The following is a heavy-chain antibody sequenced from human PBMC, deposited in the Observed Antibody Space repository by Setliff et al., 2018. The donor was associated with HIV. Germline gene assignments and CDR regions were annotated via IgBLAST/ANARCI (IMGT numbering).Heavy chain of an antibody. V-gene: IGHV4-59*11. D-gene: IGHD4-17*01. CDR1: GPSINIHY. CDR3: AKGAGFYGDYTFDH. Sequence: SETMSLTCTVSGPSINIHYWSWIRQSPGKGFEWIGYIYSTGSTNYNPSLQSRVTIPMVASRNQFSLKVTSVTAADTAVYYCAKGAGFYGDYTFDHWGQGRQVTVSS. CDR2: IYSTGST. J-gene: IGHJ4*02.